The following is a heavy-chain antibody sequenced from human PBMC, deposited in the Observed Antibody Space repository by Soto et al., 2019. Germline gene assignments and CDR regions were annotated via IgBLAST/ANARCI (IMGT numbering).Heavy chain of an antibody. CDR2: ISGSGGST. CDR1: GFTFSSYA. Sequence: GGSLRLSCAASGFTFSSYAMSWVRQAPGKGLEWVSAISGSGGSTYYADSVKGRFTISRDNSKNTLYLQMNSRRAEDTAVYYCAKGEEGYCSGGSCYRYFDYWGQGTLVTVSS. D-gene: IGHD2-15*01. CDR3: AKGEEGYCSGGSCYRYFDY. V-gene: IGHV3-23*01. J-gene: IGHJ4*02.